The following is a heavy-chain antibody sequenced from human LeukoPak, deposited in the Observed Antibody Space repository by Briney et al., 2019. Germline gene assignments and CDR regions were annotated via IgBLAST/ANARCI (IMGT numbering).Heavy chain of an antibody. V-gene: IGHV3-21*01. J-gene: IGHJ6*02. CDR2: ISSSSSYI. Sequence: GGSLRLSCAASGFTFSSYSMNWVRQAPGKGLEWVSSISSSSSYIYYADSVKGRFTISRDNAKNSLYLQMNSLRAEDTAVYYCARDPVVPAAIVNNYYGMDVWGQGTTVTVSS. D-gene: IGHD2-2*01. CDR1: GFTFSSYS. CDR3: ARDPVVPAAIVNNYYGMDV.